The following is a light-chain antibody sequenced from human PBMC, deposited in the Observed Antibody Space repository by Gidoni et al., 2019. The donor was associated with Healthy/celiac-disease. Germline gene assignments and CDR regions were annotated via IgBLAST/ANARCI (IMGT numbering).Light chain of an antibody. CDR2: WAS. CDR3: QQYYSTPVT. J-gene: IGKJ4*01. CDR1: QSVLYNSNNKNY. V-gene: IGKV4-1*01. Sequence: DIVMTQSPDSLAGSLGERATINCKSSQSVLYNSNNKNYLAWYQQKPGQPPKLLIYWASTRESGVPDRFSGSGSGTDFTLTISSLQAEDVAVYYCQQYYSTPVTFGGGTKVEIK.